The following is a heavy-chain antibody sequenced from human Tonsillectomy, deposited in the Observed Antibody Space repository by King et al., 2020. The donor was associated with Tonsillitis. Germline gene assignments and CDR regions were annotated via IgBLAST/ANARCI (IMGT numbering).Heavy chain of an antibody. D-gene: IGHD4-23*01. Sequence: VQLVESGAEVKKPGESLKISCTGSGYSFTSYWIAWVRQMPGKGLEWIGIIYPGDSDTRYSPSFQGQVTISADKSINTAYLQWSSLKASDTAMYYCARTTVVTASLDYWGQGTLVTVSS. CDR2: IYPGDSDT. V-gene: IGHV5-51*01. CDR3: ARTTVVTASLDY. CDR1: GYSFTSYW. J-gene: IGHJ4*02.